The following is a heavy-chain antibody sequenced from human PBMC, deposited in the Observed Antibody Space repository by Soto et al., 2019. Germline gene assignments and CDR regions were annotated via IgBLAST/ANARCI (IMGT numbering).Heavy chain of an antibody. Sequence: GASVKVSCKASGFTFTSSAVQWVRQARGQRLEWIGWIVVGSGNTNYAQKFQERVTITRDMSTSTAYMELSSLRSEDTAVYYCAAAPRVEVGADYWGQGTLVTVSS. CDR1: GFTFTSSA. V-gene: IGHV1-58*01. D-gene: IGHD3-10*01. J-gene: IGHJ4*02. CDR2: IVVGSGNT. CDR3: AAAPRVEVGADY.